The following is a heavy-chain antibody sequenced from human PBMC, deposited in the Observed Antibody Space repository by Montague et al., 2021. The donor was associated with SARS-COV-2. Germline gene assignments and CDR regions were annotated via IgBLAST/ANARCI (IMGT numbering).Heavy chain of an antibody. V-gene: IGHV3-11*06. CDR3: ARARGGSYYGLFDY. CDR2: ISDSGSYT. J-gene: IGHJ4*02. Sequence: SLRLSCAASGFTFSDYYMSWIRQAPGKGLEWVSYISDSGSYTNYADSVKGRFTISRDNAKNSLYLQINSLRAEDTTVYYCARARGGSYYGLFDYWGQGTLVTVSS. CDR1: GFTFSDYY. D-gene: IGHD1-26*01.